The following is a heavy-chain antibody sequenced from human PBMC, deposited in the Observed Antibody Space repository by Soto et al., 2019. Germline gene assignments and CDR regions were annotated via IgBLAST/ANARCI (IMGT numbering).Heavy chain of an antibody. Sequence: SVKVSCKASGGTFSSYAISWVRQAPGQGLEWMGGIIPIFGTANYAQKFQGRVTITADESTSTAYMELSSLRSEDTAVYYCAALGGYCSSTSCYSGVPDYWGQGTLVTVSS. V-gene: IGHV1-69*13. CDR3: AALGGYCSSTSCYSGVPDY. CDR1: GGTFSSYA. CDR2: IIPIFGTA. D-gene: IGHD2-2*01. J-gene: IGHJ4*02.